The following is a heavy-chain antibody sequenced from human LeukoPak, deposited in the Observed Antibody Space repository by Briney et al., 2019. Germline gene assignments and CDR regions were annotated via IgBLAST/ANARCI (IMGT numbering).Heavy chain of an antibody. Sequence: GGSLRLSCAASGFTFSSYSMNWVRQAPGKGLEWVSSISSRSSYIYNAESVKGRFTISRDNAKNLLYLQMNSLRAEDTAVYYCTRDRDDDSSGSIDDAFDIWGQGTMLTVSS. J-gene: IGHJ3*02. V-gene: IGHV3-21*01. CDR1: GFTFSSYS. CDR3: TRDRDDDSSGSIDDAFDI. CDR2: ISSRSSYI. D-gene: IGHD3-22*01.